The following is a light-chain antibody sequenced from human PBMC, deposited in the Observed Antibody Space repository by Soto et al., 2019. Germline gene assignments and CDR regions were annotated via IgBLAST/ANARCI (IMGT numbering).Light chain of an antibody. CDR1: HTIATY. V-gene: IGKV1-39*01. J-gene: IGKJ2*01. CDR3: QQFYYYPHT. Sequence: IQMTQSPSSLSASVGDGVTLTCRASHTIATYLNWYQQKPGQVPEVLIYGASRLHVGVPSRFTGSGYGTDFTLTINNVQPEDCAIYYCQQFYYYPHTFGQGTKLEV. CDR2: GAS.